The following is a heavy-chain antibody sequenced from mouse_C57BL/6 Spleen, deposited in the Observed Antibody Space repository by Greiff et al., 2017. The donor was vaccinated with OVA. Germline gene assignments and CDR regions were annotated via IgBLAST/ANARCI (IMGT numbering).Heavy chain of an antibody. D-gene: IGHD2-4*01. V-gene: IGHV3-6*01. CDR3: AREDYDYLDY. J-gene: IGHJ2*01. CDR1: GYSITSGYY. Sequence: ESGPGLVKPSQSLSLTCSVTGYSITSGYYWNWIRQFPGNKLEWMGYISYDGSNNYNPSLKNRISITRDTSKNQFFLKLNSVTTEDTATYYCAREDYDYLDYWGQGTTLTVSS. CDR2: ISYDGSN.